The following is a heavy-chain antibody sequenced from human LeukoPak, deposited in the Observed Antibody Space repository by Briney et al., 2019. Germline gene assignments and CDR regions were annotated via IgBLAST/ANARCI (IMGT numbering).Heavy chain of an antibody. CDR3: ARGSDRGYSYGFDY. J-gene: IGHJ4*02. CDR2: IYPRDSDT. V-gene: IGHV5-51*01. D-gene: IGHD5-18*01. CDR1: GYGFNSYW. Sequence: PGESLKISCKGSGYGFNSYWIGWVRQMPGKGLEWMGIIYPRDSDTRYSPSFQGQVTISADRSIGTAYLQWSSLKASDTAMYYCARGSDRGYSYGFDYWGQGTLVTVSS.